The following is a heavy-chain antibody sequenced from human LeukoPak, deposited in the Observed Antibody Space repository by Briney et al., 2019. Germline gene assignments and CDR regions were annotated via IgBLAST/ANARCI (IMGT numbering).Heavy chain of an antibody. CDR1: RFTVSSNY. CDR2: IYSGGNT. Sequence: GGSLRLSCEVSRFTVSSNYMSWVRQAPGKGLEWVSVIYSGGNTYYADSVKGRFTISRDNSKNTVYLQMNSLRAEDTAVYYCARDGSGKTYYYDSSAYQAAYYFEYWGQGTLVTVSS. CDR3: ARDGSGKTYYYDSSAYQAAYYFEY. D-gene: IGHD3-22*01. J-gene: IGHJ4*02. V-gene: IGHV3-66*01.